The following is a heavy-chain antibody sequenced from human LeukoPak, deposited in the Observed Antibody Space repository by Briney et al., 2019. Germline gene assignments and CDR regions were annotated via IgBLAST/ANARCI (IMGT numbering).Heavy chain of an antibody. V-gene: IGHV3-30*18. CDR3: AKEFTRGYSYGEPFDY. Sequence: GRSLRLSCAASGFTFSSYGMHWVRQAPGKGLEWVAVISYDGSNKYYADSVKGRFTISRDNSKNTLYLQMNSPRAEDTAVYYCAKEFTRGYSYGEPFDYWGQGTLVTVSS. CDR1: GFTFSSYG. CDR2: ISYDGSNK. D-gene: IGHD5-18*01. J-gene: IGHJ4*02.